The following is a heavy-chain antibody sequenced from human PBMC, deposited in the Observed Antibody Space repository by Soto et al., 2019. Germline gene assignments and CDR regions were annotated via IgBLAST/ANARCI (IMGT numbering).Heavy chain of an antibody. Sequence: PETLSLTYAVYGASFRGYYWHWMRQPPGKGLEWIGEINPHGGTNYNPSLKSRVTISIDPSKTQFALKLSAVTAADSDLFFCARGQSSAFWFELWGPG. J-gene: IGHJ4*02. D-gene: IGHD3-10*01. V-gene: IGHV4-34*01. CDR2: INPHGGT. CDR1: GASFRGYY. CDR3: ARGQSSAFWFEL.